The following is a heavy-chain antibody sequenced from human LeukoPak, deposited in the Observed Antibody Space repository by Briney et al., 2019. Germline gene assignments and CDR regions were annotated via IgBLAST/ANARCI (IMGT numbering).Heavy chain of an antibody. V-gene: IGHV3-53*01. J-gene: IGHJ4*02. CDR2: IYSGGST. CDR1: GFTFNNYA. CDR3: ARSGSSWFEYYFDY. Sequence: GGSLRLSCAASGFTFNNYAMNWVRQAPGKGLEWVSVIYSGGSTYYADSVKGRFTISRDNSKNTLYLQMNSLRAEDTAVYYCARSGSSWFEYYFDYWGQGTLVTVSS. D-gene: IGHD6-13*01.